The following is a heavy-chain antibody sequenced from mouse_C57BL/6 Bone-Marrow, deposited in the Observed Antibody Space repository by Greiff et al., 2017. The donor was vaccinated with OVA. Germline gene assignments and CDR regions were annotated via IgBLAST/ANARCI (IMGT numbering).Heavy chain of an antibody. D-gene: IGHD2-4*01. CDR1: GYTFTSYS. Sequence: VQLVESGAELARPGASVKLSCKASGYTFTSYSISWVKQRTGQGLEWIGEIYPRSGNTYYNEKLKGKATLTADKSSSTAYMELRSLTSEDSAVYFCARPYDYDGFAYWGQGTLVTVSA. CDR2: IYPRSGNT. J-gene: IGHJ3*01. CDR3: ARPYDYDGFAY. V-gene: IGHV1-81*01.